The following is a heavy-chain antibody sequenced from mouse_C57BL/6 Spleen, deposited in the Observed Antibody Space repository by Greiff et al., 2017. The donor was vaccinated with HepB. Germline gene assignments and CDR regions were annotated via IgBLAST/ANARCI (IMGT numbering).Heavy chain of an antibody. V-gene: IGHV1-26*01. Sequence: VQLKQSGPELVKPGASVKISCKASGYTFTDYYMNWVKQSHGKSLEWIGDINPNNGGTSYNQKFKGKATLTVDKSSSTAYMELRSLTSEDSAVYYCARGGYSNYLDYWGQGTTLTVSS. CDR1: GYTFTDYY. CDR2: INPNNGGT. D-gene: IGHD2-5*01. J-gene: IGHJ2*01. CDR3: ARGGYSNYLDY.